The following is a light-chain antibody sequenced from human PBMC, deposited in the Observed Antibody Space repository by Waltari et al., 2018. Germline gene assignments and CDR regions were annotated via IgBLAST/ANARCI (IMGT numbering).Light chain of an antibody. Sequence: DIQMTQSPSSLSASVGDRVTITCRASQSISSHLNWYQQKLGKAPKLVIFGASILQRGVPSRFSGSGSGTDFTLTINSLQPEDFATYYCQQSYITPPVTFGGGTKVEIK. CDR1: QSISSH. V-gene: IGKV1-39*01. CDR3: QQSYITPPVT. J-gene: IGKJ4*01. CDR2: GAS.